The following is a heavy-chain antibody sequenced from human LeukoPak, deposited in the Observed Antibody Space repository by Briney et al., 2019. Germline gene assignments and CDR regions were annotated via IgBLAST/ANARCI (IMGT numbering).Heavy chain of an antibody. V-gene: IGHV4-59*02. Sequence: SETLSLTCTVSGGSVSSYYWSWIRQPPGKGLEWIGYIYYTGSTNYNPSLKGRVTMSVDTSKNQFSLKLNSVTAADTAVYYCAGEVAVRNTGPDLWGQGTLVTVYS. CDR2: IYYTGST. CDR1: GGSVSSYY. D-gene: IGHD6-19*01. J-gene: IGHJ5*02. CDR3: AGEVAVRNTGPDL.